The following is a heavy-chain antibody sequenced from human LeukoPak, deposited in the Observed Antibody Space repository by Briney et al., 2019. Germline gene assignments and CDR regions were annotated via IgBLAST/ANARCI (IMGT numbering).Heavy chain of an antibody. Sequence: ASVKVSCKASGYSFNSFGISWVRQAPGQGLEWMGRITTDNGKSNSIQKLQGRVTMTADTSTNTAYMELRNLRSDDTAVYFCARDRGVDMTMVLWGQGTLVTVSS. CDR1: GYSFNSFG. J-gene: IGHJ4*02. CDR3: ARDRGVDMTMVL. CDR2: ITTDNGKS. V-gene: IGHV1-18*01. D-gene: IGHD4/OR15-4a*01.